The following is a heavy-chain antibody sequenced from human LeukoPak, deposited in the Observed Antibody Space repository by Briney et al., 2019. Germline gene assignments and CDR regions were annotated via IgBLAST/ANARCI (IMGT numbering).Heavy chain of an antibody. CDR2: INPNSGGT. Sequence: GASVKVSCKASGYTFTGYYMHWVRQAPGQGLEWMGWINPNSGGTNYAQKFQGRVTMTRDTSISTAYMELSRLRSDDTAVYYRARDRGGTYYYDSSGYYGFDYWGQGTLVTVSS. V-gene: IGHV1-2*02. CDR1: GYTFTGYY. CDR3: ARDRGGTYYYDSSGYYGFDY. D-gene: IGHD3-22*01. J-gene: IGHJ4*02.